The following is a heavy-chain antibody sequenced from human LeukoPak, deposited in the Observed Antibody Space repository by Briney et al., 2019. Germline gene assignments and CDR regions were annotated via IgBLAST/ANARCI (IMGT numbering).Heavy chain of an antibody. V-gene: IGHV3-48*01. CDR2: ISSSSSTI. CDR3: ARDSGTYYDILTGPHAFDI. J-gene: IGHJ3*02. D-gene: IGHD3-9*01. Sequence: PGGSLRLSCAASGFTFSSYSMNWVRQAPGKGLEWVSYISSSSSTIYYADSVKGRFTISRDNAKNSLYLQMNSLRAEDTAVYYCARDSGTYYDILTGPHAFDIWGQGTMVTVSS. CDR1: GFTFSSYS.